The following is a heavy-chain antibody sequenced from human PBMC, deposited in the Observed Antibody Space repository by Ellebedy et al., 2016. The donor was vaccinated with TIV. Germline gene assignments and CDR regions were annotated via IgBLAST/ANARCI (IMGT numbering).Heavy chain of an antibody. J-gene: IGHJ6*02. CDR3: ARHDHESSGWLPGGMDV. Sequence: GESLKISXEGSGYKFRNYYTVWLRQVSGKGLEWVGYIYPDDFRPRYSPSFQGQVTISADKSISTAYLQWSSLKASDTAMYYCARHDHESSGWLPGGMDVWGQGTTVNVS. V-gene: IGHV5-51*01. CDR2: IYPDDFRP. CDR1: GYKFRNYY. D-gene: IGHD6-19*01.